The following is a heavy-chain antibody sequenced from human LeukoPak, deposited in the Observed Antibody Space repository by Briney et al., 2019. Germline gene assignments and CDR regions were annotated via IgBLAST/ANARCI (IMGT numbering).Heavy chain of an antibody. CDR3: ARGISSSWYDAFDI. CDR2: IYSGGST. CDR1: GFTVSSNY. Sequence: PGGSLRLSRAASGFTVSSNYMSWVRQAPGKGLEWVSVIYSGGSTYYADSVKGRFTISRDNSKNTLYLQMNSLRAEDTAVYYCARGISSSWYDAFDIWGQGTMVTVSS. D-gene: IGHD6-13*01. V-gene: IGHV3-53*01. J-gene: IGHJ3*02.